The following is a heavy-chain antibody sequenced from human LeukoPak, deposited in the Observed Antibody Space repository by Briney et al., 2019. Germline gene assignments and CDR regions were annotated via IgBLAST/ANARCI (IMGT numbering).Heavy chain of an antibody. Sequence: SVKVSCKASGGTFSSYAISWVRQAPGQGLEWMGGIIPIFGTANYAQKFQGRVTITADKSTSTAYMELSSLRSEDTAVYYCARNIVVVPAATPKNLYYYYYYMDVWGKGTTVTVSS. V-gene: IGHV1-69*06. J-gene: IGHJ6*03. CDR2: IIPIFGTA. CDR1: GGTFSSYA. CDR3: ARNIVVVPAATPKNLYYYYYYMDV. D-gene: IGHD2-2*02.